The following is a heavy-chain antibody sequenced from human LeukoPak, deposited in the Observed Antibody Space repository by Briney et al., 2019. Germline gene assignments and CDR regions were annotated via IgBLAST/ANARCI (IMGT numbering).Heavy chain of an antibody. D-gene: IGHD2-8*02. V-gene: IGHV3-33*01. CDR2: IWFDGSKR. Sequence: GRSLRLSCAASGFTFSTYGMHWVRQAPGKGLEWVALIWFDGSKRYYGDSLKGRFTVSRDNSKNTLYLQVDSLRAEDTAVYYCARCTGGSCVFDYWGQGTLVTGSS. CDR1: GFTFSTYG. J-gene: IGHJ4*02. CDR3: ARCTGGSCVFDY.